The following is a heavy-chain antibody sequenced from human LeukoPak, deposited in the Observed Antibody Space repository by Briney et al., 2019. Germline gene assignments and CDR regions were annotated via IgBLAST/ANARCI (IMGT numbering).Heavy chain of an antibody. J-gene: IGHJ6*03. V-gene: IGHV4-59*01. CDR3: ARVAIPYDISSYYDGYMHV. CDR1: GGSISSYY. D-gene: IGHD3-22*01. CDR2: IYYSGST. Sequence: SETLSLTCTDSGGSISSYYWSWIRQPAGKGLEWIGYIYYSGSTNYNPSLQSRVTISVDTFKNQFSLKITSVTAADTAVYYCARVAIPYDISSYYDGYMHVWGKGTTVTVSS.